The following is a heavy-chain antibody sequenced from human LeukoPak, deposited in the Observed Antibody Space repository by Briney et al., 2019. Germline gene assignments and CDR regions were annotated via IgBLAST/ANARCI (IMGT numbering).Heavy chain of an antibody. J-gene: IGHJ5*02. CDR1: GYTFTSYY. D-gene: IGHD2-15*01. Sequence: ASVKVSCKASGYTFTSYYMHWVRQAPGQGLEWMGWINPNSGGTNYAQKFQGRVTMTRDTSISTAYMELSRLRSDDTAVYYCAREGGSGYCSGGSCPNWFDPWGQGTLVTVSS. CDR3: AREGGSGYCSGGSCPNWFDP. V-gene: IGHV1-2*02. CDR2: INPNSGGT.